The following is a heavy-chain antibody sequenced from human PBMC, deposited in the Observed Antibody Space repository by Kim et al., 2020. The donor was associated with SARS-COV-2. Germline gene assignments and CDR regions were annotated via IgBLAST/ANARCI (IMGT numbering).Heavy chain of an antibody. V-gene: IGHV3-48*03. CDR3: ARTNGVYGVVGYFDY. D-gene: IGHD2-21*01. Sequence: GGSLRLSCAASGFTFSSYEMHWVRQAPGKGLEWISKISSSGTTIYYADSVRGRFTISRDNAKNSLYLQMNSLRAEDTAVYYCARTNGVYGVVGYFDYWGQGTLLTVSS. CDR2: ISSSGTTI. J-gene: IGHJ4*02. CDR1: GFTFSSYE.